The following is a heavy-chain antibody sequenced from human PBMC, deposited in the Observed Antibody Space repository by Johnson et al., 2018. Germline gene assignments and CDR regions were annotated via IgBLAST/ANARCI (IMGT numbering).Heavy chain of an antibody. D-gene: IGHD2-8*02. CDR1: GFTFSSYG. CDR2: ISYDGNNK. Sequence: QVQLVQSGGGVVQPGRSLRVSCAASGFTFSSYGMHWVRQAPGKGLERVAVISYDGNNKYYVDSVRGRFTISRDNSKNTLYLQRNSLTTEDTAIYYCARGALHTGKTYSYMDVGGKGTTVTVSS. J-gene: IGHJ6*03. V-gene: IGHV3-30*03. CDR3: ARGALHTGKTYSYMDV.